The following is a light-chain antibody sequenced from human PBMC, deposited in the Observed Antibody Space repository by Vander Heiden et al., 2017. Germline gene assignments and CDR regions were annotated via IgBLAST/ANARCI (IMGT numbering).Light chain of an antibody. V-gene: IGLV2-8*01. Sequence: HSALTHPPSASGPPGQSVPVSCPGTSSDVGGYKDVSWYQQHPGKAPKLMIYEVNKRPSGVPDRFSGYKAGNTASLTVSGLQAEDEADYYCISYAGSNNLVFGGGTKLTVL. CDR2: EVN. CDR3: ISYAGSNNLV. J-gene: IGLJ2*01. CDR1: SSDVGGYKD.